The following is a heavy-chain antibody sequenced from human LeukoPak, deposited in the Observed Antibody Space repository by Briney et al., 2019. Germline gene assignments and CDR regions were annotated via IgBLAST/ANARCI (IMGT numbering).Heavy chain of an antibody. D-gene: IGHD1-20*01. CDR1: GGSISSYY. Sequence: SETLSLTCTVSGGSISSYYWSWIRQPPGKGLEWIGYIYYSGSTNYNPSLKSRVTISVDTSKNQFSLKLSSVTAADTAVYYCARLVLGITGIDWFDPWGQGTLVTVSS. CDR2: IYYSGST. J-gene: IGHJ5*02. V-gene: IGHV4-59*01. CDR3: ARLVLGITGIDWFDP.